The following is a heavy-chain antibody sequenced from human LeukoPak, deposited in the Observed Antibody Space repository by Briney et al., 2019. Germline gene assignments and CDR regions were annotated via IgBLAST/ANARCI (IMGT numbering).Heavy chain of an antibody. CDR2: IIPILGIA. V-gene: IGHV1-69*04. Sequence: GASVKVSCKASGGTFSSYAISWVRQAPGQGLEWMGRIIPILGIANYAQKFQGRVTITADKSTSTAYMELSSLRSEDTAVYYCARHSRRGYSSGWYYFDYWGQGTLVTVSS. CDR1: GGTFSSYA. D-gene: IGHD6-19*01. CDR3: ARHSRRGYSSGWYYFDY. J-gene: IGHJ4*02.